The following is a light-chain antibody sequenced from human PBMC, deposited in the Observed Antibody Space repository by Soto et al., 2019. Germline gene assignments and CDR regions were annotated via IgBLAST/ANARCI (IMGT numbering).Light chain of an antibody. CDR2: EVS. J-gene: IGLJ3*02. CDR1: SSDVGGYNY. Sequence: QSALTQPASVSGSPGQSITISCTGTSSDVGGYNYVSWYQQHPGKAPKLMIYEVSNRPSGVSNRFSGSKSGNMASLTISGLQAEDGADYYCSSYTSSSTPWVFGGGTKLTVL. CDR3: SSYTSSSTPWV. V-gene: IGLV2-14*01.